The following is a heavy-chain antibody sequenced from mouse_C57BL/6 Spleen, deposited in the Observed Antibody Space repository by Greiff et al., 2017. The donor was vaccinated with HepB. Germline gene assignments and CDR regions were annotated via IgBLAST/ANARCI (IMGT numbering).Heavy chain of an antibody. CDR2: ISSGSSTI. CDR1: GFTFSDYG. D-gene: IGHD1-1*01. J-gene: IGHJ3*01. V-gene: IGHV5-17*01. Sequence: EVKLVESGGGLVKPGGSLKLSCAASGFTFSDYGMHWVRQAPEKGLEWVAYISSGSSTIYYAATVKGRFTISRDNAKNTLFLQMTSLRSEDTAMYYCARGGYYGSSSFAYWGQGTLVTVSA. CDR3: ARGGYYGSSSFAY.